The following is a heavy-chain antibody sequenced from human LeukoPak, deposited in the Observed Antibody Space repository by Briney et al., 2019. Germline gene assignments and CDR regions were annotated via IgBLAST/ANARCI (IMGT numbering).Heavy chain of an antibody. V-gene: IGHV1-2*02. D-gene: IGHD2-2*01. Sequence: GGTNYAQKFQGRVTMTRDTSISTAYMELSRLRSDDTAVYYCARAASYSIVVVPAAPPGYWGQGTLVTVSS. CDR3: ARAASYSIVVVPAAPPGY. CDR2: GGT. J-gene: IGHJ4*02.